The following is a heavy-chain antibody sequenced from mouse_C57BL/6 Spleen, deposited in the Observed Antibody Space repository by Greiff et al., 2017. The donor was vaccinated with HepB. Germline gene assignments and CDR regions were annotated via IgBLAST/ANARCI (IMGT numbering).Heavy chain of an antibody. CDR1: GFTFSDYY. CDR3: ARDSRLDDSSFMDY. V-gene: IGHV5-16*01. CDR2: INYDGSST. Sequence: EVKLMESEGGLVQPGSSMKLSCTASGFTFSDYYMAWVRQVPEKGLEWVANINYDGSSTYYLDSLKSRFIISRDNAKNILYLQMSSLKSEDTATYYCARDSRLDDSSFMDYWGQGTSVTVSS. J-gene: IGHJ4*01. D-gene: IGHD2-4*01.